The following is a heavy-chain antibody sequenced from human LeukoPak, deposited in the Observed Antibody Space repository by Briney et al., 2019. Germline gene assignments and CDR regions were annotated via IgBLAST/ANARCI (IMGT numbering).Heavy chain of an antibody. Sequence: XRXAPGKGLXXXSSISSSSIYIYYADSVKGRFTISRDNAKNSLYLQMNSLRAEDTAVYYCARDSERGGDYDYWGQGTLVTVSS. V-gene: IGHV3-21*01. D-gene: IGHD4-17*01. CDR3: ARDSERGGDYDY. CDR2: ISSSSIYI. J-gene: IGHJ4*02.